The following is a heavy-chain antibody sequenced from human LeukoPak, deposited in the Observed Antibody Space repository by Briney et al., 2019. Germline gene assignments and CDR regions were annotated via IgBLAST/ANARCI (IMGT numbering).Heavy chain of an antibody. CDR2: IYHSGST. CDR1: GYSISSGYY. J-gene: IGHJ6*03. D-gene: IGHD3-10*01. Sequence: SETLSLTCTVSGYSISSGYYWGWIRQPPGKGLEWIGSIYHSGSTYYNPSLKSRVTISVDTSKNQFSLKLSSVTAADTAVYYCARYGSGSYYIPNYYYYYMDVWGKGTTVTVSS. CDR3: ARYGSGSYYIPNYYYYYMDV. V-gene: IGHV4-38-2*02.